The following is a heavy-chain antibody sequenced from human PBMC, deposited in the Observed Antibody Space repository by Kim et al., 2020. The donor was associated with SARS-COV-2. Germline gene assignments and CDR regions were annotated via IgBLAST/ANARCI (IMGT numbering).Heavy chain of an antibody. V-gene: IGHV4-31*03. D-gene: IGHD3-16*01. CDR2: IYYSGST. CDR1: GGSIGSGGYY. CDR3: ARALGGTSRHPEYCAFEI. J-gene: IGHJ3*02. Sequence: SETPSLTCTVSGGSIGSGGYYWRWIRQHPGKGLEWIGYIYYSGSTYYNPSLKSRVTISVDTSKNQFSLKLSSVTAADTAVYYCARALGGTSRHPEYCAFEIWGQGTMVSVYS.